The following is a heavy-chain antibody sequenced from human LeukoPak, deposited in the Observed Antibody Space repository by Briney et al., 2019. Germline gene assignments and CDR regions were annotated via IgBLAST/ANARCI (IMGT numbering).Heavy chain of an antibody. J-gene: IGHJ3*02. Sequence: GGSLRLSCAASGFTFSRYWMSWVRQTPGKGLEWVANIKQDGNEKYYVESVKGRFAISRDNAKNSLYLQMNSLRAEDTAVYYCASQHCSSTTCYTDAFDIWGQGTMVTVSS. CDR3: ASQHCSSTTCYTDAFDI. CDR2: IKQDGNEK. D-gene: IGHD2-2*02. V-gene: IGHV3-7*01. CDR1: GFTFSRYW.